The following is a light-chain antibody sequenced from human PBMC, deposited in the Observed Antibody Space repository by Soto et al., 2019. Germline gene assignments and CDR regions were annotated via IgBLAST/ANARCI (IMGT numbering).Light chain of an antibody. V-gene: IGKV3-20*01. CDR1: QSITSSY. CDR3: QQYNSSPPMCT. Sequence: VLTQSPVTLSLSPGDRATLSCRPSQSITSSYLAWYQQRPGQAPRLLIYGASSRATGIPDRFSGSGSGTDFTLTISRLEPEDVAVYSCQQYNSSPPMCTFGQGTKLEIK. CDR2: GAS. J-gene: IGKJ2*02.